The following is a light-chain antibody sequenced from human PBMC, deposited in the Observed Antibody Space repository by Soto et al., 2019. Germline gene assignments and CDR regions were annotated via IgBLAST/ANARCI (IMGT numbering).Light chain of an antibody. Sequence: GDRVTIPCRASQSISSWLAWYQKKPGEAPKLLIYDASSLQSGVPSRFSGSGSGTECNLTIGSLQPDDVATYYCQQYNIYSITFGQGTRLEI. CDR2: DAS. CDR3: QQYNIYSIT. CDR1: QSISSW. J-gene: IGKJ5*01. V-gene: IGKV1-5*01.